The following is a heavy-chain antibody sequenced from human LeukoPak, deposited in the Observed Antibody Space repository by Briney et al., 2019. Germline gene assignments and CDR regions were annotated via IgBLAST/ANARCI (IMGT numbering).Heavy chain of an antibody. D-gene: IGHD5-12*01. Sequence: PSETLFLTCAVSGYSISSSNWWGWIRQPPGKGLEWIGYIYYSGSTYYNPSLKSRVTMSVDTSKNQFSLKLSSVTAVDTAVYYCARTPPNSGYDFFSWFDPWGQGTLVTASS. V-gene: IGHV4-28*01. CDR2: IYYSGST. J-gene: IGHJ5*02. CDR1: GYSISSSNW. CDR3: ARTPPNSGYDFFSWFDP.